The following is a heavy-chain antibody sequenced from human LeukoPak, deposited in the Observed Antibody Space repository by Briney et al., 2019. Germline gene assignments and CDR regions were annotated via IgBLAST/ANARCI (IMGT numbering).Heavy chain of an antibody. CDR2: IYYSGST. V-gene: IGHV4-4*02. J-gene: IGHJ4*02. Sequence: SETLSLTCGVSGGSISGTNWWSWVRQPPGKGLEWIGYIYYSGSTNYNPSLKSRVTISVDTSKNQFSLKLSSVTAADTAVYYCARYRYGSGSRYFDYWGQGTLVTVSS. D-gene: IGHD3-10*01. CDR1: GGSISGTNW. CDR3: ARYRYGSGSRYFDY.